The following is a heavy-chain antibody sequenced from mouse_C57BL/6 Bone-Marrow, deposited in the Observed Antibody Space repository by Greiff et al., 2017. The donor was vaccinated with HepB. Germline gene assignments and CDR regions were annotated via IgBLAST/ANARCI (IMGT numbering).Heavy chain of an antibody. CDR1: GFNIKNTY. D-gene: IGHD3-2*02. CDR2: IDPANGNT. CDR3: ARGKLRLRVAWFAY. V-gene: IGHV14-3*01. J-gene: IGHJ3*01. Sequence: EVQLQQSVAELVRPGASVKLSCTASGFNIKNTYMHWVKQRPGQGLEWIGRIDPANGNTKYAPKFQGKATITADTSSNTAYLQLSSLSSEDTAIYYCARGKLRLRVAWFAYGGQGTLVTVSA.